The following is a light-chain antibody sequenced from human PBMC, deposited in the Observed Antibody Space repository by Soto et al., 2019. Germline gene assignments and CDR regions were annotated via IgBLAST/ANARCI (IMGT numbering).Light chain of an antibody. CDR1: QSISSY. CDR3: QQSYSTPRT. J-gene: IGKJ1*01. CDR2: AAS. Sequence: DIQMTQSPSSLSASVGDRVTITCRASQSISSYLNWYQQKPGKAPQLLIYAASSLQSGVPSRFSGSGSGTEFTLTISSLQPEDFATYYCQQSYSTPRTVGQGTKGEIK. V-gene: IGKV1-39*01.